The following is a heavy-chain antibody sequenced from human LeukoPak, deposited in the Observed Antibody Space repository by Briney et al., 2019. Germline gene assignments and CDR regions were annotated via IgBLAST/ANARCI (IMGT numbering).Heavy chain of an antibody. D-gene: IGHD6-6*01. J-gene: IGHJ4*02. V-gene: IGHV3-21*01. Sequence: GGSLRLSCAASGFTFSSYSMNWVRQAPGKGLEWVSSISSSSSYIYYADSVKGRFTISRDNAKNSLYLQMHSLRAEDTAVYYCAGDGSSFIFDYWGQGTLVTVSS. CDR1: GFTFSSYS. CDR2: ISSSSSYI. CDR3: AGDGSSFIFDY.